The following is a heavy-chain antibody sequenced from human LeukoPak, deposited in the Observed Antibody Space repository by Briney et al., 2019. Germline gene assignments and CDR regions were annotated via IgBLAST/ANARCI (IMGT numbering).Heavy chain of an antibody. CDR1: GSTFTGYY. CDR2: INPYSGGT. CDR3: ARGLTRYCSGGSCYTRNGYFDY. J-gene: IGHJ4*02. Sequence: ASVKVSCKASGSTFTGYYMHWVRPAPGQGLEWMGWINPYSGGTNYAQKFQGRVTMTRDTSISTAYMELSRLRSDDTAVYYCARGLTRYCSGGSCYTRNGYFDYWGQGTLVTVSS. D-gene: IGHD2-15*01. V-gene: IGHV1-2*02.